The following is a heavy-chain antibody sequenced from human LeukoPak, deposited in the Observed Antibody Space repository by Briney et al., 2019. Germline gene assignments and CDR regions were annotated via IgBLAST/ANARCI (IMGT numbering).Heavy chain of an antibody. D-gene: IGHD2-2*01. J-gene: IGHJ4*02. CDR1: GFTFSSYA. CDR2: IIGSGDST. Sequence: GGSLRLSCAASGFTFSSYAMSWVRQAPGKGLECVSTIIGSGDSTYYADSVKGRFTISRDNSKNTLYLQMNSLRAEDTAVYYCASNLDCSSTSCPQGHWGQGTLVTVSS. V-gene: IGHV3-23*01. CDR3: ASNLDCSSTSCPQGH.